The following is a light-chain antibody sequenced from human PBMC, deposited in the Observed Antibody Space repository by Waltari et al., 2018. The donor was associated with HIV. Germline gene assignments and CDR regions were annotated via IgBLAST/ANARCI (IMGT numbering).Light chain of an antibody. CDR2: RNN. Sequence: SVLTQPPSASGTPGQRITISCSGSSSNIGSNYVYWYQQLPGTAPKLLIYRNNQRPSGVPDRFSGSKSGTSASLAISGLRSEDEADYYCATWDDTLSGHVVFGGGTKLNVL. V-gene: IGLV1-47*01. CDR1: SSNIGSNY. CDR3: ATWDDTLSGHVV. J-gene: IGLJ2*01.